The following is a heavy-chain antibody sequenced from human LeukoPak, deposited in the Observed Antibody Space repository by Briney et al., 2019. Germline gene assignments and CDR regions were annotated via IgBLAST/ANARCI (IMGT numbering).Heavy chain of an antibody. CDR1: GFTFSSYD. CDR2: IGTAGAT. J-gene: IGHJ4*02. V-gene: IGHV3-13*01. Sequence: GGSLRLSCAASGFTFSSYDMHWVRQTTGKGLEWVSGIGTAGATFYPGSVKGRFTISRENAKNSLYLQMNNLRVGDTAVYYCTRATAGFDYWGQGTLVTVSS. CDR3: TRATAGFDY.